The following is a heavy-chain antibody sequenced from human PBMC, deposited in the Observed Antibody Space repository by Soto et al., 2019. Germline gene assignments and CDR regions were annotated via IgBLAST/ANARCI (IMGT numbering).Heavy chain of an antibody. J-gene: IGHJ6*02. CDR3: ARPRSGSYRLDYYGMDV. D-gene: IGHD3-10*01. V-gene: IGHV5-51*01. CDR1: GYSFTNYW. Sequence: GESLKISCKGSGYSFTNYWIAWVRQMPGKGLEWMGIVYPGDSDARYSPSFQGQVTISADKSINTAYLQWSSLKASDTAMYYCARPRSGSYRLDYYGMDVWGQGTTVTVSS. CDR2: VYPGDSDA.